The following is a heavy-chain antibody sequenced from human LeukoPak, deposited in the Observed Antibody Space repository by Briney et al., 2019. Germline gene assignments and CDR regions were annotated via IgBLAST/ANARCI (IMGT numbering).Heavy chain of an antibody. V-gene: IGHV4-34*01. CDR1: GGSFSGYY. Sequence: SETLSLTCAVYGGSFSGYYWSWIRQPPGKGLEWIGEINHSGSTNYNPSLKSRVTISVDTSKYQFSLKLSSVTAADTAVYYCARGLRGNYGSGSRYYYGMDVWGKGTTVTVSS. D-gene: IGHD3-10*01. CDR3: ARGLRGNYGSGSRYYYGMDV. J-gene: IGHJ6*04. CDR2: INHSGST.